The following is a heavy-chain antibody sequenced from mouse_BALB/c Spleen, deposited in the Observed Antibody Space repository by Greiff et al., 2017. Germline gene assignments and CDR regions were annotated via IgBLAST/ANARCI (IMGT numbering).Heavy chain of an antibody. CDR1: GFSLTSYG. J-gene: IGHJ4*01. CDR3: ARNSKYGNYYAMDY. V-gene: IGHV2-2*02. D-gene: IGHD2-10*02. Sequence: QVQLKESGPGLVQPSQSLSITCTVSGFSLTSYGVHWVRQSPGKGLEWLGVIWSGGSTDYNAAFISRLSISKDNSKSQVFFKMNSLQANDTAIYYCARNSKYGNYYAMDYWGQGTSVTVSS. CDR2: IWSGGST.